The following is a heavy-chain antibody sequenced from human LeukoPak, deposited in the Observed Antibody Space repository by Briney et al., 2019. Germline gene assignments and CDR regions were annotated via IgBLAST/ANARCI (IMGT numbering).Heavy chain of an antibody. V-gene: IGHV1-69*13. Sequence: AASVKVSCKASGGTFSSYAISWVRQAPGQGLEWMGGIIPIFGTANYAQKFQGRVTITADESTSTAYMELSSLRSEDTAVYYCARETVTVTTQPYFDYWGQGTLVTVSS. J-gene: IGHJ4*02. D-gene: IGHD4-17*01. CDR1: GGTFSSYA. CDR2: IIPIFGTA. CDR3: ARETVTVTTQPYFDY.